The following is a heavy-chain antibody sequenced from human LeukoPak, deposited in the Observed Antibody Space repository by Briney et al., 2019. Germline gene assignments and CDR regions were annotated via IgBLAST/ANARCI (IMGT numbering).Heavy chain of an antibody. V-gene: IGHV4-59*12. Sequence: SETLSLTCTVSGGSISSYYWSWIRQPPGKGLEWIGYIYYSGSTNYNPSLKSRVAISVDTSKNQFSLKLSSVTAADTAVYYCARRPTYYYDSSGYSNWFDPWAREPWSPSPQ. CDR3: ARRPTYYYDSSGYSNWFDP. J-gene: IGHJ5*02. CDR1: GGSISSYY. D-gene: IGHD3-22*01. CDR2: IYYSGST.